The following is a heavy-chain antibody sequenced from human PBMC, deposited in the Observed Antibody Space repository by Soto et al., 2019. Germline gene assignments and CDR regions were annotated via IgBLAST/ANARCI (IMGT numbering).Heavy chain of an antibody. CDR3: ARDDMESGTHFDY. CDR1: GGSISSYY. V-gene: IGHV4-59*01. Sequence: ETLSLTCTVSGGSISSYYWSWIRQPPGKGLEWIGYIYYSGSTNYNPSLKSRVTISVDTSKNQFSLKLSSVTAADTAVYYCARDDMESGTHFDYWGQGTLVTVSS. CDR2: IYYSGST. J-gene: IGHJ4*02. D-gene: IGHD1-26*01.